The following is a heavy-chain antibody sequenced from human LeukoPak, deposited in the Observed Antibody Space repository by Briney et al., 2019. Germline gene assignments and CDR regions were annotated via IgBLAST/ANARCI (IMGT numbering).Heavy chain of an antibody. CDR2: LYSGGNT. CDR3: ARDGPFGYGGPKYYFDY. V-gene: IGHV3-53*05. CDR1: GFIVSNNY. Sequence: GGSLRLSCAASGFIVSNNYMNRVRQAPGKGLEWVAVLYSGGNTYYAASVQGRFTISRDNSKNTLYLQMNSLRAEDTAVYYCARDGPFGYGGPKYYFDYWGQGTLVTVSS. D-gene: IGHD4-23*01. J-gene: IGHJ4*02.